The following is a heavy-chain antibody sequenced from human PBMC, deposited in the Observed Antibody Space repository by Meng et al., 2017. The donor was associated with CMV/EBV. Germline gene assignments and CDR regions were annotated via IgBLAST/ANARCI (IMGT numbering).Heavy chain of an antibody. D-gene: IGHD6-13*01. CDR3: ARGGGSSSWYGNWFDP. Sequence: SETLSLTCTVSGGSISSADYYGSWIRQPPGKGLEWIGYIYYSGSTYYNPSLKSRVTISVDTSKNQFSLKLGSVTAADTAVYYCARGGGSSSWYGNWFDPWGQGTLVTVSS. CDR2: IYYSGST. CDR1: GGSISSADYY. J-gene: IGHJ5*02. V-gene: IGHV4-30-4*08.